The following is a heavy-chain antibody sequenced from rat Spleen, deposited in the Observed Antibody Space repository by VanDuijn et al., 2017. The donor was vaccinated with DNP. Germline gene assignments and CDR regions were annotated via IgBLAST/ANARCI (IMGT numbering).Heavy chain of an antibody. Sequence: QVQLMESGPGLVQPSETLSLTCTVSGFSVTSYNVHWVRQPPGEGLEWMGVMWSGGSTDYNSALKSRLSISRYTSKNQVFLKMNSLQSEDTTTYYCVRDSLGALFAYWGQGTLVTVSS. CDR1: GFSVTSYN. CDR3: VRDSLGALFAY. D-gene: IGHD5-1*01. J-gene: IGHJ3*01. V-gene: IGHV2-45*01. CDR2: MWSGGST.